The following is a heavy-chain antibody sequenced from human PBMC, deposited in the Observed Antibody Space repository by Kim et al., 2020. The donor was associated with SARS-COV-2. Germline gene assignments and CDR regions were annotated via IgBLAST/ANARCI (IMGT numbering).Heavy chain of an antibody. CDR2: ISNSGNST. Sequence: GGSLRLSCAASGFTFSSYALNWVRQAPGKGLEWVSSISNSGNSTYYADSVKGRFTISRDNSKNTLFLHMNSLRAEDTAVYYCAKDRRIGANTYYAMDVWGQGTTVTVSS. V-gene: IGHV3-23*01. J-gene: IGHJ6*02. D-gene: IGHD1-26*01. CDR1: GFTFSSYA. CDR3: AKDRRIGANTYYAMDV.